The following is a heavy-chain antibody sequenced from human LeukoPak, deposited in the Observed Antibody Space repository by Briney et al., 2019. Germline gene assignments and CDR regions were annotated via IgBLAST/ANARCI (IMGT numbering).Heavy chain of an antibody. D-gene: IGHD2-15*01. V-gene: IGHV4-34*01. CDR1: GGSFSGYY. Sequence: SETLSLTCAVYGGSFSGYYWSWIRQPPGKGLEWIGEINHSGSTNYNPSLKSRVTISVDTSKNQFSLKLSPVTAADTAVYYCARGAGNCSGGSCYDYWGQGTLVTVSS. J-gene: IGHJ4*02. CDR2: INHSGST. CDR3: ARGAGNCSGGSCYDY.